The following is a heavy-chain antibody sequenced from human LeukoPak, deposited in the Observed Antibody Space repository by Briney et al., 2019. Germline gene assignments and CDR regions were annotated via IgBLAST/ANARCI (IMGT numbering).Heavy chain of an antibody. D-gene: IGHD3-22*01. CDR1: GFTFSSYA. CDR2: ISSSSSYI. J-gene: IGHJ3*01. V-gene: IGHV3-21*01. Sequence: PGGSLRLSCAASGFTFSSYAMSWVRQAPGKGLEWVSAISSSSSYIYYADSVKGRFTISRDNAKNSLFLQMNSLRAEETAVYYCARESAYYDNFAFDLWGQGTMVTVSS. CDR3: ARESAYYDNFAFDL.